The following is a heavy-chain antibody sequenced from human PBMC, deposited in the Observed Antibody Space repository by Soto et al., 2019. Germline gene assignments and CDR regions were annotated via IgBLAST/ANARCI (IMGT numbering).Heavy chain of an antibody. D-gene: IGHD3-22*01. Sequence: QVQLVQSGAEVKKPGSSVKVSCKASGGTFSSYAISWVRQAPGQGLEWMGGIIPIFGTANYAQKFQGRVTITADESTSTACMELSSLRSEDTAVYYCARSQHYYDSSGYYYYYGMDVWGQGTTVTVSS. J-gene: IGHJ6*02. V-gene: IGHV1-69*12. CDR1: GGTFSSYA. CDR3: ARSQHYYDSSGYYYYYGMDV. CDR2: IIPIFGTA.